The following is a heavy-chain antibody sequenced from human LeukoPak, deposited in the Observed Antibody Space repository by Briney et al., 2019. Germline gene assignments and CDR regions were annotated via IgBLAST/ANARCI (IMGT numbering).Heavy chain of an antibody. Sequence: GGSLRLSCAASGFTFSNHGMNWVRQAPGKGLEWVSSISSSSSYIYYADSVKGRFTISRDNAKNSLYLQMNSLRAEDTAVYYCAELGITMIGGVWGKGTTVTISS. J-gene: IGHJ6*04. D-gene: IGHD3-10*02. V-gene: IGHV3-21*01. CDR2: ISSSSSYI. CDR1: GFTFSNHG. CDR3: AELGITMIGGV.